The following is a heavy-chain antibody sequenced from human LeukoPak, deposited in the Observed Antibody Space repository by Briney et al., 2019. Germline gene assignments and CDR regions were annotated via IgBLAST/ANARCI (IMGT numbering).Heavy chain of an antibody. Sequence: ASVKVSCKASGYTFSGYYIHWVRQAPGQGLEWMAWINPNTGGTNYAKKFQGRVTMTRDTSNSTAYMELSRLRSDDTAVYYCALVYCDILTGNYYYYYGMDVWGQGTTVTVS. J-gene: IGHJ6*02. V-gene: IGHV1-2*02. D-gene: IGHD3-9*01. CDR1: GYTFSGYY. CDR3: ALVYCDILTGNYYYYYGMDV. CDR2: INPNTGGT.